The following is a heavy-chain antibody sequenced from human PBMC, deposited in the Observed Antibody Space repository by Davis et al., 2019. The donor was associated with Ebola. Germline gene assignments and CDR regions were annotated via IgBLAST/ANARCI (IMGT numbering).Heavy chain of an antibody. CDR3: ARDSDDYSFDY. D-gene: IGHD4-11*01. Sequence: GGSLRLSCAASGFTFNIFDMHWVRQAPGRGLEWVAFVRSHGSDDHYADSVKGRFTISRDNSKNTLYLQMNSLRPEDTAVYYCARDSDDYSFDYSGQGTLVTVSS. J-gene: IGHJ4*02. CDR2: VRSHGSDD. CDR1: GFTFNIFD. V-gene: IGHV3-30*02.